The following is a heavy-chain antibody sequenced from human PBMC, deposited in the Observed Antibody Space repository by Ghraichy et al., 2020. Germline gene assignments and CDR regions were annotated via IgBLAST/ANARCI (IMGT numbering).Heavy chain of an antibody. V-gene: IGHV3-7*01. CDR1: GFTFSSYW. CDR2: IKQDGSEK. CDR3: ARHSGTYFDY. Sequence: ETLSLTCAASGFTFSSYWMTWVRQAPGKGLEWVANIKQDGSEKYYVDSVKGRFTISRDNAKNSLYLQMNSLRAEDTAVYYCARHSGTYFDYWGQGTLVTVSS. D-gene: IGHD1-26*01. J-gene: IGHJ4*02.